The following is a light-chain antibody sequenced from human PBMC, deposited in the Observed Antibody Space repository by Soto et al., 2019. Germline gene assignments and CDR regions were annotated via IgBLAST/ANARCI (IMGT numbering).Light chain of an antibody. Sequence: QAALTQPASVSGSPGQSITISCTRTSSDVGRYNYVSWYQHHPGKAPKLMIYGVSNRPSGVSNRFSGSKSGNTASLTISGLQAEDESDYYCSAYTSSTTVIFGGGTKVTVL. CDR1: SSDVGRYNY. CDR3: SAYTSSTTVI. J-gene: IGLJ2*01. CDR2: GVS. V-gene: IGLV2-14*03.